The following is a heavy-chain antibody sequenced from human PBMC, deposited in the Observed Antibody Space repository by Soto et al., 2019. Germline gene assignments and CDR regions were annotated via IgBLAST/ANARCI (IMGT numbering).Heavy chain of an antibody. CDR3: ARNYGLYSSSEYFQH. Sequence: SETLSLTCAVYGGSFSGYYWSWIRQPPGKGLEWIGEINHSGSTNYNPSLKSRVTISVDTSKNQFSLKLSSVTAADTAVYYCARNYGLYSSSEYFQHWGQGTLVTVSS. CDR1: GGSFSGYY. D-gene: IGHD6-6*01. J-gene: IGHJ1*01. CDR2: INHSGST. V-gene: IGHV4-34*01.